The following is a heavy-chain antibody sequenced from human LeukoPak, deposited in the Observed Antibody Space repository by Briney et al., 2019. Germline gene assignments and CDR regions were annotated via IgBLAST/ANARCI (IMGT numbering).Heavy chain of an antibody. D-gene: IGHD5-18*01. CDR1: GYTFTGYY. J-gene: IGHJ4*02. CDR3: ASTGVDTAMVRYFDY. Sequence: ASVKVSCKASGYTFTGYYMHWVRQAPGQGLEWMGWINPNSGGTNYAQKFQGWVTMTRDTSISTAYMELRSLRSDDTAVYYCASTGVDTAMVRYFDYWGQGTLVTVSS. V-gene: IGHV1-2*04. CDR2: INPNSGGT.